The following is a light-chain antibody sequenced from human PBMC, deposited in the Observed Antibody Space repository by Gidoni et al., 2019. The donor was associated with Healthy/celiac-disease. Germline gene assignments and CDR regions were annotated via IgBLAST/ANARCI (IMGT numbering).Light chain of an antibody. CDR1: HSVTNK. CDR3: QHRANWPLT. CDR2: DAS. Sequence: ETVLTQSPATLSVSPGERATLSCRASHSVTNKFAWYQQKPGQAPRLLIYDASTRATGIPARFSGSGSGTDFTLTISSLEPEDVAVYYCQHRANWPLTFGGGTKVEIK. V-gene: IGKV3-11*01. J-gene: IGKJ4*01.